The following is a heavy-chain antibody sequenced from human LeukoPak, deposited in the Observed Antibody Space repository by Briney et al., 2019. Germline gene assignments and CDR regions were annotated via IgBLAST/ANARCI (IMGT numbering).Heavy chain of an antibody. CDR1: GFTFSSYA. CDR3: ARPINRYIVVVPAAQGRSFDY. D-gene: IGHD2-2*01. CDR2: ISYDGSNK. J-gene: IGHJ4*02. V-gene: IGHV3-30-3*01. Sequence: GGSLRLSCAASGFTFSSYAMHWVRQAPGKGLEWVAVISYDGSNKYYADSVKGRFTISRDNSKNTLYLQMNSLRAEDTAVYYCARPINRYIVVVPAAQGRSFDYWGQGTLVTVSS.